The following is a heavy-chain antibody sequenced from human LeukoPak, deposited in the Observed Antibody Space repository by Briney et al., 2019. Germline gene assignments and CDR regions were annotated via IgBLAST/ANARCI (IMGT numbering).Heavy chain of an antibody. D-gene: IGHD2-2*01. CDR2: ISAYNGNT. V-gene: IGHV1-18*01. Sequence: ASVKVSCKASGYTFASYGISWVRQAPGQGLEWMGWISAYNGNTNYAQKLQGRVTMTTDTSTSTAYMELRSLRSDDTAVYYCARRIVPYDAFDIWGQGTMVTVSS. CDR1: GYTFASYG. CDR3: ARRIVPYDAFDI. J-gene: IGHJ3*02.